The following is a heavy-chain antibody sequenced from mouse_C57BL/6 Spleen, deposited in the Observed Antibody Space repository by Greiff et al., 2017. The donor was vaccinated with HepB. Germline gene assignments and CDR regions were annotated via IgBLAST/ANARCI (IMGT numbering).Heavy chain of an antibody. CDR2: IDPSDSYT. CDR1: GYTFTSYW. V-gene: IGHV1-69*01. Sequence: QVHVKQPGAELVMPGASVKLSCKASGYTFTSYWMHWVKQRPGQGLEWIGEIDPSDSYTNYNQKFKGKSTLTVDKSSSTAYMQLSSLTSEDSAVYYCARGSSGYGYWGQGTTLTVSS. CDR3: ARGSSGYGY. D-gene: IGHD3-2*02. J-gene: IGHJ2*01.